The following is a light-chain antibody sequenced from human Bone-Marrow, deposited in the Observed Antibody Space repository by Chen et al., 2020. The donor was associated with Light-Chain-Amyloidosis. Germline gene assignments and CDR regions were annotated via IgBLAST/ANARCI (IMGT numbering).Light chain of an antibody. CDR3: QVWDGSGDPWV. CDR2: GGG. CDR1: NIRRKS. Sequence: SYVLTQPPSQSVAPGQTARISCGGHNIRRKSVHWYHQTSGQAPILVVFGGGDRPSGIPGRFSGSSSGDTATLTISRVEAADEGDYYCQVWDGSGDPWVFGGGTKLTVV. V-gene: IGLV3-21*02. J-gene: IGLJ3*02.